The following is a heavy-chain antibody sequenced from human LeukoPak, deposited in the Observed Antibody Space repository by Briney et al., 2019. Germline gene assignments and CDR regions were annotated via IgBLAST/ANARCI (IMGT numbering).Heavy chain of an antibody. Sequence: PGGSLTLSCAASGFTVSSNYMSWVRQAPGKGLEWVSVIYSGGSTYYADSVKGRFTISRDNSKNTLYLQMNSLRAEDTAVYYCARDRDKYDFWSGYLRWGQGTLVTVSS. CDR2: IYSGGST. V-gene: IGHV3-66*02. D-gene: IGHD3-3*01. J-gene: IGHJ4*02. CDR1: GFTVSSNY. CDR3: ARDRDKYDFWSGYLR.